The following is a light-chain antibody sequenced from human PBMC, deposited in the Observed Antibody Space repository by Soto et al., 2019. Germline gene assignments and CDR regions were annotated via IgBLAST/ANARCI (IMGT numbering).Light chain of an antibody. J-gene: IGKJ1*01. CDR2: DTS. V-gene: IGKV3-20*01. Sequence: EIVLTQSPGTLPLSPGERATLSCRASQSVNSGYLAWYQHTPGQAPRLLIYDTSTRATGIPDRFSGSGSGTDFTLTISRLEPEDFAVFYCQQYGSSPRTFGQVTKVDIK. CDR1: QSVNSGY. CDR3: QQYGSSPRT.